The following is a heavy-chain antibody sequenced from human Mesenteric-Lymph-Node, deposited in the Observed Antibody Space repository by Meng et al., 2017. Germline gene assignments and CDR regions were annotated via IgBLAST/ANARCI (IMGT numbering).Heavy chain of an antibody. J-gene: IGHJ3*01. V-gene: IGHV3-7*01. CDR3: ARDVEKEMVAEAFDV. Sequence: GESLKISCEASGFAFSKFWMSWVRQAPGKGLECVATISEDGSLNYYVDSVKGRFSVSRDNAKNTLYLQMSRLRVEDTALYYCARDVEKEMVAEAFDVWGLGTVATVSS. CDR1: GFAFSKFW. D-gene: IGHD2-8*01. CDR2: ISEDGSLN.